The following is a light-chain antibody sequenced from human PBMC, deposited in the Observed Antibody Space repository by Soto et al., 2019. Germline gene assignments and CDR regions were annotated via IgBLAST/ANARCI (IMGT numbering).Light chain of an antibody. Sequence: DIQLTQSPSFLSASVGDRVTITCRASQGISSYLAWYQQKPGKAPKLLIYAASTLQSGVPSRISGSGAGTAFSLTIISLQPEDFATYFCQQLNSYTPYTFGHGTKLEI. V-gene: IGKV1-9*01. CDR2: AAS. CDR1: QGISSY. J-gene: IGKJ2*01. CDR3: QQLNSYTPYT.